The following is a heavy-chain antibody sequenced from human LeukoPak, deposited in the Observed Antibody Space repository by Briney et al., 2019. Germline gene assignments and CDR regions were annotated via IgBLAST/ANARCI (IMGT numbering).Heavy chain of an antibody. Sequence: ASVKVSCKASGYTFTGYYMHWVRQAPGQGLEWMGWINPNSGGTNYAQKFQGWVTMTRDTSISTAYMELSRLRSDDTAVYYCARGVYYDSSGYQKLIVFDYWGQGTLVTVSS. CDR3: ARGVYYDSSGYQKLIVFDY. D-gene: IGHD3-22*01. CDR2: INPNSGGT. J-gene: IGHJ4*02. V-gene: IGHV1-2*04. CDR1: GYTFTGYY.